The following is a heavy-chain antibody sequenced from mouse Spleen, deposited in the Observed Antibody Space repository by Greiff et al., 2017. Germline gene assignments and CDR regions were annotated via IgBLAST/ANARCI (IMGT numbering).Heavy chain of an antibody. CDR2: IWSGGST. Sequence: VQLQESGPGLVQPSQSLSITCTVSGFSLTSYGVHWVRQSPGKGLEWLGVIWSGGSTDYNAAFISRLSISKDNSKSQVFFKMNSLQADDTAIYYCARNRDYYGSSPLYYAMDYWGQGTSVTVSS. CDR1: GFSLTSYG. J-gene: IGHJ4*01. V-gene: IGHV2-2*01. CDR3: ARNRDYYGSSPLYYAMDY. D-gene: IGHD1-1*01.